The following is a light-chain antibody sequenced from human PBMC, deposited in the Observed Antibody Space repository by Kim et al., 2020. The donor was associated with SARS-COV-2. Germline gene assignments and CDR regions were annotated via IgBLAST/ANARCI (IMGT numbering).Light chain of an antibody. CDR2: KSS. J-gene: IGKJ4*01. Sequence: DIVMTQTPLSSSVSLGQPASISCRSSQSLVHSEGNTYLSWLQQRPGQPPRLLVYKSSNRFSGVPDRFSGSGAGTDFTLKISRVEAEDVGLYYCMQATQFPLTFGGGTKVDIK. CDR3: MQATQFPLT. CDR1: QSLVHSEGNTY. V-gene: IGKV2-24*01.